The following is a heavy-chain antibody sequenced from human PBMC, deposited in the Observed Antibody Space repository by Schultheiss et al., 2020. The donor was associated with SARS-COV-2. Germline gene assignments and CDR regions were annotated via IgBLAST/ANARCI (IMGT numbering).Heavy chain of an antibody. V-gene: IGHV4-59*01. CDR3: ARGQMVVAPRVNWFDP. CDR2: ISYSGTT. J-gene: IGHJ5*02. CDR1: GGSISSYY. Sequence: SETLSLTCTVSGGSISSYYWSWIRQPPGKGLQWIGYISYSGTTNYNPSLKSRVTISVDTSKNQLSLQLSSVTAADTAVYYCARGQMVVAPRVNWFDPWGQGTLVTVSS. D-gene: IGHD2-15*01.